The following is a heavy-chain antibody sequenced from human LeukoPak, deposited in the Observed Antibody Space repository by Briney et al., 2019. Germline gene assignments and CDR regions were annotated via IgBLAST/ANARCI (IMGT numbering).Heavy chain of an antibody. V-gene: IGHV3-30-3*01. J-gene: IGHJ4*02. CDR2: ISYDGSNK. D-gene: IGHD1-1*01. Sequence: GRSLRLSCAPSGFTFCSYAMHWVPQAPGKGVEWVAVISYDGSNKYYADSVKGRLTISRDNSKSTLYVQMNRLRAEDTAVYYCVRGGYIGTYYFDYWGQGTLVTVSS. CDR1: GFTFCSYA. CDR3: VRGGYIGTYYFDY.